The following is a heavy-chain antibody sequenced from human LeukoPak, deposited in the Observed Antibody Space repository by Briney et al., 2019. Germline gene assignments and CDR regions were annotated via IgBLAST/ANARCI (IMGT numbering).Heavy chain of an antibody. CDR1: GFTLNKYW. D-gene: IGHD4-17*01. J-gene: IGHJ5*02. CDR2: ITGDGNDT. V-gene: IGHV3-74*01. CDR3: ARDAYTTTSNWLDP. Sequence: PGGSLRPSCEASGFTLNKYWMHWVRQAPGKGLVWVSRITGDGNDTVYADSVKGRFTVSRDDAKNTLFLQMNSLRVEATAIYYCARDAYTTTSNWLDPWGQGTLVTVSS.